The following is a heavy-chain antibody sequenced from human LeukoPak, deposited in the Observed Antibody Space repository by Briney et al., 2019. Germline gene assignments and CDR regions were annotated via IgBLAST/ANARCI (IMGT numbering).Heavy chain of an antibody. CDR2: IYYSGST. D-gene: IGHD3-22*01. CDR1: GGSISSGGNY. V-gene: IGHV4-31*03. J-gene: IGHJ6*03. Sequence: SETLSLTCTVSGGSISSGGNYWSWIRQHPGQGLEWIVYIYYSGSTYYNPSLKSRVTISVDTSKNQFSLKLSSVTAADTAVYYCARWPKGDYYDSSESYYMDVWGKGTTVTVSS. CDR3: ARWPKGDYYDSSESYYMDV.